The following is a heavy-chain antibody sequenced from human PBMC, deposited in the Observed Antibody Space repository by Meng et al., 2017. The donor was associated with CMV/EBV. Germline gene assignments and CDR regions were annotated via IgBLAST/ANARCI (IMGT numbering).Heavy chain of an antibody. Sequence: SVKVSCKVSGYTLTELSMHWVRQAPGQGLEWMGRIIPILGIANYAQKFQGRVTITADKSTSTAYMELSSLRSEDTAVYYCARDMVGGYSYRAWGQGTLVTVSS. V-gene: IGHV1-69*04. D-gene: IGHD5-18*01. CDR1: GYTLTELS. CDR2: IIPILGIA. J-gene: IGHJ4*02. CDR3: ARDMVGGYSYRA.